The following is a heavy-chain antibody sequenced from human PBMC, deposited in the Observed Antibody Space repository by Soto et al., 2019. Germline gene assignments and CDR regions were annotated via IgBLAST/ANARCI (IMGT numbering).Heavy chain of an antibody. J-gene: IGHJ4*02. CDR1: GYSITTYW. CDR3: ATLPRAVNTGAFHX. D-gene: IGHD4-17*01. Sequence: GEALKSSWKGSGYSITTYWIGWVRQMPGKGLELMVIIYTGDSDTKYSPSLQGQVTISADKSIRIAYLQWSTLQASETAMYYCATLPRAVNTGAFHXWGQGTLLTVSX. CDR2: IYTGDSDT. V-gene: IGHV5-51*01.